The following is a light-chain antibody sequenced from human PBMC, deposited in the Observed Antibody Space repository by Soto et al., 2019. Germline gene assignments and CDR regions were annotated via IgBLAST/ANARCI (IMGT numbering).Light chain of an antibody. CDR3: QQYDKWTNA. J-gene: IGKJ2*01. Sequence: EMVMTQSPATLSVSPGERATLSCRASQNLSRNLAWYQQQPGQAPRILIFYASTRATGIPARFSGSGSGTDFTLTISSLQSEDFAVYYCQQYDKWTNAFGQGTKLDIK. CDR1: QNLSRN. CDR2: YAS. V-gene: IGKV3-15*01.